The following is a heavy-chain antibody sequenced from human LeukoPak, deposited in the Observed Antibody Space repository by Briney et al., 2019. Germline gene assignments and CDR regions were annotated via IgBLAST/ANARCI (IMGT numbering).Heavy chain of an antibody. CDR3: ARAGVVPAAGGDNWCDP. D-gene: IGHD2-2*01. J-gene: IGHJ5*02. V-gene: IGHV4-34*01. Sequence: SPTLSLTRAVYGASFSGYYWSWIRQPPGKGLEWIGESNHGGSTNYNPSLKSRVTISVDTSKNQFSLQLSSVTAADTAVYYCARAGVVPAAGGDNWCDPWGQGTLVTVSS. CDR2: SNHGGST. CDR1: GASFSGYY.